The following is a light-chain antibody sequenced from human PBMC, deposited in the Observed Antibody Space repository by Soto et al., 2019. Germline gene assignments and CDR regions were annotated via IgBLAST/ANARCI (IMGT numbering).Light chain of an antibody. V-gene: IGLV2-23*02. J-gene: IGLJ1*01. CDR1: SSNVGSYKL. Sequence: QSALTQPASVSGSPGQSITISCTGTSSNVGSYKLVSWYQQHPGKAPKLMIFEVNKRLSGVSNRFSGSKSGNTASLTFSGMKVEDEADYYCCSSGGSPTYVFGTGTKVTV. CDR3: CSSGGSPTYV. CDR2: EVN.